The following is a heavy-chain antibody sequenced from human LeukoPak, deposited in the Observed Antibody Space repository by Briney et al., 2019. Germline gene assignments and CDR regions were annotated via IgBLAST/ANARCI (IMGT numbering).Heavy chain of an antibody. Sequence: SETLPLTCAVYGGSFSGYYWSWIRQPPGKGLEWIGEINHSGSTNYNPSLKRRVTISVDTSKNQFSLKLSSVTAADTAVYYCAGRRGGNSSSHRTTSYWGQGTLVTVSS. CDR1: GGSFSGYY. V-gene: IGHV4-34*01. CDR3: AGRRGGNSSSHRTTSY. D-gene: IGHD6-13*01. J-gene: IGHJ4*02. CDR2: INHSGST.